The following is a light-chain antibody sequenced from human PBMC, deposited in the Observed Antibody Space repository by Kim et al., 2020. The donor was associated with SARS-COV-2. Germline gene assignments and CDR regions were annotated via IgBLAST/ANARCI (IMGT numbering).Light chain of an antibody. CDR1: SSNIGACYD. V-gene: IGLV1-40*01. Sequence: QRVTISCTGSSSNIGACYDVHWYHQLPGTAPTLLIYGTSNRPSGVPDRFSGSKSGTSASLAITGLQAEDEADYYCQSYDSSLSGWVFGGGTQLTVL. CDR2: GTS. CDR3: QSYDSSLSGWV. J-gene: IGLJ3*02.